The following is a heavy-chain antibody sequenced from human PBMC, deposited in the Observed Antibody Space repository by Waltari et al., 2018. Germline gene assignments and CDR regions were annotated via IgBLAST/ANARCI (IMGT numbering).Heavy chain of an antibody. CDR3: ATDYDGNAYVAFDI. Sequence: EVQLVETGGGLIQPGGSLRLSCAASGFTVSRNYMPWVRQAPGKGLEWVSVIYSGGSGGNTYYADSVKGRFTISRDNSKNTLYLQMNGLRAEDTAMYYCATDYDGNAYVAFDIWGQGTMVTVSS. V-gene: IGHV3-53*02. D-gene: IGHD3-22*01. CDR1: GFTVSRNY. CDR2: IYSGGSGGNT. J-gene: IGHJ3*02.